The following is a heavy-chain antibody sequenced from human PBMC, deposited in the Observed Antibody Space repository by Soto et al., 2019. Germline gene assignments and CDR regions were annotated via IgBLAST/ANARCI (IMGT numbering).Heavy chain of an antibody. CDR2: IWYDGSNK. J-gene: IGHJ4*02. D-gene: IGHD2-15*01. Sequence: QVQLVESGGGVVQPGRSLRLSCAASGFTFSSYGMHWVRQAPGKGLEWVAVIWYDGSNKYYADSVKGRFTISRDNSKNTLYLQMNSLRAEDTAVYYCAREGCSGGSCYPIGEWGQGTPVTVSS. CDR3: AREGCSGGSCYPIGE. CDR1: GFTFSSYG. V-gene: IGHV3-33*01.